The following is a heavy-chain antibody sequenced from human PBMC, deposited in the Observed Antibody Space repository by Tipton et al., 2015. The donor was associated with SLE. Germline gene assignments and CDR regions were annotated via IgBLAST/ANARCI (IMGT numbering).Heavy chain of an antibody. V-gene: IGHV4-59*11. CDR3: ASGDDLPYYLEH. CDR2: IYYSGST. D-gene: IGHD3-10*01. Sequence: TLSLTCTVSGGSISSHYWSWIRQPPGKGLEWIGYIYYSGSTNYNPSLKSRVTISVDTSKNQFSLKLSSVTAADTAVYYCASGDDLPYYLEHWGQGTLVTVSS. CDR1: GGSISSHY. J-gene: IGHJ4*02.